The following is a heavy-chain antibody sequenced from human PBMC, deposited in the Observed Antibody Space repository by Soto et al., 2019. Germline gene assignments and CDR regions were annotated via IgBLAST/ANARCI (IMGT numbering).Heavy chain of an antibody. CDR1: GGSIRSGDSY. V-gene: IGHV4-30-4*01. CDR3: ARTHYSDRSGTDY. D-gene: IGHD3-22*01. CDR2: IYYGGST. Sequence: SETLSLTCTVSGGSIRSGDSYWSWIRQPPGKGLEWIGYIYYGGSTYYNPSLKSRVTISLDTSKNQFSLNLSSVTAADTAVYYCARTHYSDRSGTDYWGQGTLVTASS. J-gene: IGHJ4*02.